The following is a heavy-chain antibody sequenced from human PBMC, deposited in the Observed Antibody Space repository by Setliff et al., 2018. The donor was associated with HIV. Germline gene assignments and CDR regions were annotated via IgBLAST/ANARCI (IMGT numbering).Heavy chain of an antibody. D-gene: IGHD3-22*01. Sequence: ASVKVSCKVSGYTLTELSIHWVRQAPGKGLEWMGGFDPQYDKTFYAQKFQGRVTMAEDTSPDKAYMELTSLRSEDTAVYYCATRAYDSSGYMRSRVSGAAFDIWGQGTMVTVSS. J-gene: IGHJ3*02. CDR3: ATRAYDSSGYMRSRVSGAAFDI. V-gene: IGHV1-24*01. CDR1: GYTLTELS. CDR2: FDPQYDKT.